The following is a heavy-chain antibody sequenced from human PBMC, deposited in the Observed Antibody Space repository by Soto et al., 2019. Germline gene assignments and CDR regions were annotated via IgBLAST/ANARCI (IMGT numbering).Heavy chain of an antibody. J-gene: IGHJ6*02. V-gene: IGHV1-18*04. CDR2: ISAYNGNT. Sequence: QVQLVQSGAEVKKPGASVKVSCKASGYTFTSYGISWVRQAPGQGLEWMGWISAYNGNTNYAQKLQGRVTMTTDTSTSTAYMELRSLRSDDTAVYYCAREAAAGPLHVVDYYYGMDVWGQGTTVTVSS. CDR3: AREAAAGPLHVVDYYYGMDV. CDR1: GYTFTSYG. D-gene: IGHD6-13*01.